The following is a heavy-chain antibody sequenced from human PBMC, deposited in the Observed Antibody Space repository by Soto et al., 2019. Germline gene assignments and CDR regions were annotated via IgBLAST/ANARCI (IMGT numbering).Heavy chain of an antibody. CDR3: AAVGVLGYCSGGSCYPGTLDP. CDR2: IVVGSGNT. Sequence: ASVKVSCKASGYTFTSYGISWVRQARGQRLEWIGWIVVGSGNTNYAQKFQERVTITRDMSTSTAYMELSSLRSEDTAVYYCAAVGVLGYCSGGSCYPGTLDPWGQGTLVTVSS. J-gene: IGHJ5*02. V-gene: IGHV1-58*02. CDR1: GYTFTSYG. D-gene: IGHD2-15*01.